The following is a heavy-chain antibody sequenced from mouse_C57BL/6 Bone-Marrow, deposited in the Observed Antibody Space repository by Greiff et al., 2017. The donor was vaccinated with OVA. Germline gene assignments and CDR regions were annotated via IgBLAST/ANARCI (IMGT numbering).Heavy chain of an antibody. D-gene: IGHD1-1*01. Sequence: QVQLQQSGTELVKPGASVKLSCKASGYTFTSYWMHWVKQRPGQGLEWIGNINPSNGGTNYNEKFKSKATLTVDKSSSTAYMQLSSLTSEDSAVYYCARSLYYGSSPWYFDVWGTGTTVTGSS. J-gene: IGHJ1*03. CDR2: INPSNGGT. CDR1: GYTFTSYW. CDR3: ARSLYYGSSPWYFDV. V-gene: IGHV1-53*01.